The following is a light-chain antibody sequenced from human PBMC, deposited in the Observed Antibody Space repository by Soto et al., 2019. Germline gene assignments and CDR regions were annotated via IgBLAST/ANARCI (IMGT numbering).Light chain of an antibody. CDR1: SSDVGGYNY. CDR2: DVS. V-gene: IGLV2-11*01. J-gene: IGLJ1*01. CDR3: CSYAGSYTFHYV. Sequence: QSVLTQPRSVSGSPGQSVTISCTGTSSDVGGYNYVSWYQQHPGKAPKLMIYDVSKRPSGVPDRFSGSKSDNTASLTISGLQAEDEADYYCCSYAGSYTFHYVFGTGTKLTVL.